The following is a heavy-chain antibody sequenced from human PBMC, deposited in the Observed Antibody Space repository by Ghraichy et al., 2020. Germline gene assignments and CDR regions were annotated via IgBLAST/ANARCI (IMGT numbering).Heavy chain of an antibody. J-gene: IGHJ4*02. CDR2: ISGSGGST. D-gene: IGHD3-10*01. Sequence: GGSLRLSCAASGFTFSSYAMSWVRQAPGKGLEWVSAISGSGGSTYYADSVKGRFTISRDNSKNTLYLQMNSLRAEDTAVYYCAKDHGGTMVRGVIFDYWGQGTLVTVSS. V-gene: IGHV3-23*01. CDR3: AKDHGGTMVRGVIFDY. CDR1: GFTFSSYA.